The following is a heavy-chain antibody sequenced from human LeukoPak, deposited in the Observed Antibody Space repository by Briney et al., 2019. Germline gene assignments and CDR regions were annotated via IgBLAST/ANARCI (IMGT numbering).Heavy chain of an antibody. CDR3: ARSGGYYRDYYYYYMDV. CDR2: IIPIFGTA. CDR1: GGTFSSYA. V-gene: IGHV1-69*05. Sequence: ASVKVSCKASGGTFSSYAISWVRQAPGQGLEWMGGIIPIFGTANYAQKFQGRVTITTDESTSTAYMELSSLRSEDTAVYYCARSGGYYRDYYYYYMDVWGKGTTVTVSS. D-gene: IGHD3-3*01. J-gene: IGHJ6*03.